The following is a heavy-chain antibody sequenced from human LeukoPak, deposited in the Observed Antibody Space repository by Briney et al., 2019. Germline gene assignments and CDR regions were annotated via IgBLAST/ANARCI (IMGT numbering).Heavy chain of an antibody. J-gene: IGHJ4*02. V-gene: IGHV4-4*07. CDR3: ARDTPIAAAGSYYFDY. CDR1: GGSISSYY. D-gene: IGHD6-13*01. CDR2: IYTSGST. Sequence: PSETLSLTCTVSGGSISSYYWSWIRQPAGKGLEWLGRIYTSGSTNYNPSLKSRVTMSVDTSKNQFSLKLSSVTAADTAVYYCARDTPIAAAGSYYFDYWGQGTLVTVSS.